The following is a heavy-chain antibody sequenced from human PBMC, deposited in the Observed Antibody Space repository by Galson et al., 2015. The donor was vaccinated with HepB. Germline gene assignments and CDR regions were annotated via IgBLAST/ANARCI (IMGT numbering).Heavy chain of an antibody. D-gene: IGHD6-6*01. CDR2: IIPIFGTA. J-gene: IGHJ4*02. CDR1: GGTFSSYA. Sequence: SVKVSCKASGGTFSSYAISWVRQAPGQGLEWMGGIIPIFGTANYAQKFQGRVTITADESTSTAYMELSSLRSEDTAVYYCAREGLEYSSSPPTGYFDYWGQGTLVTVSS. V-gene: IGHV1-69*13. CDR3: AREGLEYSSSPPTGYFDY.